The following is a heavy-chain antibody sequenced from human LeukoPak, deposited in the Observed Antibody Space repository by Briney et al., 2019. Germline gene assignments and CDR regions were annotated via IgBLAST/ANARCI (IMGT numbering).Heavy chain of an antibody. V-gene: IGHV1-46*01. CDR2: INPSGGST. CDR1: GYTFTGYY. Sequence: ASVKVSCKAFGYTFTGYYMHWVRQAPGQGLEWMGIINPSGGSTSYAQKFQGRVTMTRDTSTSTVYMELSSLRSEDTAVYYCARDSRLTFLGDIVLMVYAFSPYWFDPWGQGTLVTVSS. D-gene: IGHD2-8*01. CDR3: ARDSRLTFLGDIVLMVYAFSPYWFDP. J-gene: IGHJ5*02.